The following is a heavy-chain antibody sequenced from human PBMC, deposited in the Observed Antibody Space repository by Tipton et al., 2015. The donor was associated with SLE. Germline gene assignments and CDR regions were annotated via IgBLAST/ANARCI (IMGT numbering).Heavy chain of an antibody. J-gene: IGHJ6*02. D-gene: IGHD2/OR15-2a*01. Sequence: QLVQSGAEVKKPGASVKVSCKASAYIFTDYYVHWVRQAPGQGLEWLGRINPNSGDTNYAQKFQGRVTMTRDTSISTAYMELSRLRSDDTAVYYCAREAPNIEIPVSYGMDVWGQGTTVTVSS. V-gene: IGHV1-2*06. CDR1: AYIFTDYY. CDR2: INPNSGDT. CDR3: AREAPNIEIPVSYGMDV.